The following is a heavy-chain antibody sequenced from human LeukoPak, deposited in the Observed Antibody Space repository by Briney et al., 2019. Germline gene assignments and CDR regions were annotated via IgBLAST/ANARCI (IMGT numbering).Heavy chain of an antibody. CDR1: GFTFDDYA. Sequence: GGSLRLSCAASGFTFDDYAMHWVRQAPGKGLEWVSGISWNSGSIGYADSVKGRFTISRDNAKNSLYLQMNSLRAEDTALYYCAKDIAGGPVSSGWYPDYWGQGTLVTVSS. CDR3: AKDIAGGPVSSGWYPDY. CDR2: ISWNSGSI. J-gene: IGHJ4*02. D-gene: IGHD6-19*01. V-gene: IGHV3-9*01.